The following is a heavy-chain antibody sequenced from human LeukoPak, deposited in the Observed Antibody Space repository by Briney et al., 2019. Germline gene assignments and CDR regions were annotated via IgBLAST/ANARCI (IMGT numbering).Heavy chain of an antibody. D-gene: IGHD1-26*01. CDR2: ISGSGDNT. V-gene: IGHV3-23*01. J-gene: IGHJ6*01. CDR3: AKMKGHPLPKYYMDV. CDR1: GFTFSGSA. Sequence: GGSLRLSCAASGFTFSGSAMSWVRRTPGKGLEWVSGISGSGDNTLYADSVKGRFTISRDNSKNALYLEMNSLRAEDTAIYYCAKMKGHPLPKYYMDVWGQGTTVTASS.